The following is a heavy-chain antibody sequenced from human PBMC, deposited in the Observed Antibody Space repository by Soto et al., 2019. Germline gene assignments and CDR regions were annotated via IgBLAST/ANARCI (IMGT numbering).Heavy chain of an antibody. Sequence: GGSLRLSCAASGFTFDDYAMHWVRQAPGKGLEWVSGISWNSGSIGYADSVKGRFTISRDNAKNSLYLQMNSLRAEETALYYCAKADIVVVADRGAFDIWGQGTMVTVSS. CDR1: GFTFDDYA. V-gene: IGHV3-9*01. CDR3: AKADIVVVADRGAFDI. CDR2: ISWNSGSI. D-gene: IGHD2-15*01. J-gene: IGHJ3*02.